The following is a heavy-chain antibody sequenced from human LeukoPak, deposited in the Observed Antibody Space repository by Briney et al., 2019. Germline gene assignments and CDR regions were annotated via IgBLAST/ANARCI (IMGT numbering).Heavy chain of an antibody. Sequence: PGGSLRLSCAASGFTFSSSSMNWVRQAPGKGLEWVSSISSSSSYIYYADSVKGRFTISRDNAKNSLYLQMNSLRAEDTAVYYCARSMRITMVRGVIGPIDYWGQGTLVTASS. CDR1: GFTFSSSS. D-gene: IGHD3-10*01. CDR2: ISSSSSYI. J-gene: IGHJ4*02. CDR3: ARSMRITMVRGVIGPIDY. V-gene: IGHV3-21*01.